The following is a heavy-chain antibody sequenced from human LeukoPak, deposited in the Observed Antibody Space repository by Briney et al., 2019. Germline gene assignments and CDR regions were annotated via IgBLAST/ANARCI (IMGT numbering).Heavy chain of an antibody. CDR3: ARVGFGSGSYHYYYYGMDV. D-gene: IGHD3-10*01. CDR1: GYTFTSYD. CDR2: MNPNSGNT. V-gene: IGHV1-8*01. J-gene: IGHJ6*02. Sequence: GLVKVSCKASGYTFTSYDINWVRQATGQGLEWMGWMNPNSGNTGYAQKFQGRVTMTRNTSISTAYMELSSLRSEDTAVYYCARVGFGSGSYHYYYYGMDVWGQGTTVTVSS.